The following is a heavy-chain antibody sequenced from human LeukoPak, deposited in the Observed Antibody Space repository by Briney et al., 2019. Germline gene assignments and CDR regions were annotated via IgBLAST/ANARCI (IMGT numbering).Heavy chain of an antibody. V-gene: IGHV3-7*01. Sequence: GGFLRLSCAASGFTFSSYWMSWVRQAPGKGLEWVANIKQDGSEKYYVDSVKGRFTISRDNAKNSLYLQMNSLRAEDTAVYYCASYGDTDYYDSSGYYPYYWGQGTLVTVSS. J-gene: IGHJ4*02. CDR3: ASYGDTDYYDSSGYYPYY. D-gene: IGHD3-22*01. CDR1: GFTFSSYW. CDR2: IKQDGSEK.